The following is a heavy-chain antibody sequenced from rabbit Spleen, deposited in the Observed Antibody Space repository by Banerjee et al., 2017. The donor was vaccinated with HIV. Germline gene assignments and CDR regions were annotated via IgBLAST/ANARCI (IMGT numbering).Heavy chain of an antibody. J-gene: IGHJ4*01. V-gene: IGHV1S7*01. CDR2: IDPLFGTT. CDR1: GFSFSRYY. D-gene: IGHD2-1*01. CDR3: ARDPYSYDDYGDYPFNL. Sequence: QSLEESGGDLVKPGASLTLTCTASGFSFSRYYMCWVRQAPGKGLEWIGYIDPLFGTTHYASWVNGRFTISNDNAQNTLYLQMNSLTAADTATYFCARDPYSYDDYGDYPFNLWGQGTLVTVS.